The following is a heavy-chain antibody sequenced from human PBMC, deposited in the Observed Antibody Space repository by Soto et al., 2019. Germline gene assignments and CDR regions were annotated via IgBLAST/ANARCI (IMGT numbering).Heavy chain of an antibody. CDR2: IYYSGST. D-gene: IGHD3-22*01. Sequence: SETLSLTCTVSGGSISSSSYYWGWIRQPPGKGLEWAGTIYYSGSTNYNPSLKSRVTISVDTSKNQFSLRLSSVTAADTAVYYCARSLDSSGYSGVSFDYWGQGTLVTVSS. V-gene: IGHV4-39*07. J-gene: IGHJ4*02. CDR1: GGSISSSSYY. CDR3: ARSLDSSGYSGVSFDY.